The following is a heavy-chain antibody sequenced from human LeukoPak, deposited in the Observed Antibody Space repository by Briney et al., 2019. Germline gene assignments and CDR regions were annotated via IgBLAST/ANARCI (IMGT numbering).Heavy chain of an antibody. CDR3: ARGRGYSHGQPLDY. CDR2: IYYSGST. D-gene: IGHD5-18*01. V-gene: IGHV4-59*01. J-gene: IGHJ4*02. CDR1: GGSISSFY. Sequence: NPSETLSLTCTVSGGSISSFYWSWIRQPPGKALEWIGYIYYSGSTNYNPSLKSRVTISVDTSKNQFSLKLTSVIAADTAMYYCARGRGYSHGQPLDYWGQGTLVTVSS.